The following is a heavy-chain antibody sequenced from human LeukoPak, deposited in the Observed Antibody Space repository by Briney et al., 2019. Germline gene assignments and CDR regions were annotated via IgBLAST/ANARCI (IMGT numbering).Heavy chain of an antibody. CDR2: IKQDGSEK. CDR3: LAVDY. CDR1: WINLKNYL. V-gene: IGHV3-7*03. Sequence: GFLRLSFASSWINLKNYLIRLGRQAPRKGLEWVANIKQDGSEKYYVDSVKGRFTISRDNAKNSLYLQMNSLRAEDTAVYYCLAVDYWGQGTLVTVSS. J-gene: IGHJ4*02.